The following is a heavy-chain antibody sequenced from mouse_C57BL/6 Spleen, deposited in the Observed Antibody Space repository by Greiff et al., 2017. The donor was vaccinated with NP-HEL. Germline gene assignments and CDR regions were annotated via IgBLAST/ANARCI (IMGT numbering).Heavy chain of an antibody. V-gene: IGHV5-9-1*02. J-gene: IGHJ4*01. D-gene: IGHD2-1*01. CDR1: GFTFSSYA. CDR3: TREDGNLYYYATDY. CDR2: ISSGGDYI. Sequence: EVKLVESGEGLVKPGGSLKLSCAASGFTFSSYAMSWVRQTPEKRLEWVAYISSGGDYIYYADTVKGRFTISRDNARNTLYLQMSSLKSEDTAMYYCTREDGNLYYYATDYWGQGTSVTVSS.